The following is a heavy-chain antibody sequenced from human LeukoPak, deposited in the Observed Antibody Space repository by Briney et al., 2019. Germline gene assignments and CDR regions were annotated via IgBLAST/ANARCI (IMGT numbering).Heavy chain of an antibody. Sequence: ASVKVSCKASGYTFTSYGISWVRQAPRQGLEWMGWISAYNGNTNYAQKLQGRVTMTTDTSTSTAYMELRSLRSDDTAVYYCARAGYYDSSGYTNFDYWGRGTLVTVSS. CDR2: ISAYNGNT. CDR3: ARAGYYDSSGYTNFDY. D-gene: IGHD3-22*01. V-gene: IGHV1-18*01. J-gene: IGHJ4*02. CDR1: GYTFTSYG.